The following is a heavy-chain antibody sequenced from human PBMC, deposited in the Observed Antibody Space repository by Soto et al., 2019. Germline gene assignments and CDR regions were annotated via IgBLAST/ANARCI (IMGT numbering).Heavy chain of an antibody. V-gene: IGHV3-48*02. J-gene: IGHJ5*02. CDR3: ARDNGMAGSFDP. D-gene: IGHD2-8*01. CDR2: ISFSSSTI. Sequence: GGSLRLSCAASGFTFSSYSMNWVRQAPGKGLEWVSYISFSSSTIFYADSVRGRFTISRDNAKNSLYLQVNTLRDGDTAVYYCARDNGMAGSFDPWGQGTLVTVSS. CDR1: GFTFSSYS.